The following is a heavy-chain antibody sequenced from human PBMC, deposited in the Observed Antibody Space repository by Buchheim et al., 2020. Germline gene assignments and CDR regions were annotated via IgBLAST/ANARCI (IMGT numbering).Heavy chain of an antibody. CDR1: GFIFSSYG. Sequence: QVQLVESGGGVVQPGKSLRLSCSASGFIFSSYGMHWVRQAPGKGLEWVAVIPFYGSEKYYAESVKGRFTIPSDNSKNTLYLQMNSLRPEDTAVYYCTKSEGGYYYYAMDVWGQGT. J-gene: IGHJ6*02. CDR3: TKSEGGYYYYAMDV. V-gene: IGHV3-30*18. CDR2: IPFYGSEK.